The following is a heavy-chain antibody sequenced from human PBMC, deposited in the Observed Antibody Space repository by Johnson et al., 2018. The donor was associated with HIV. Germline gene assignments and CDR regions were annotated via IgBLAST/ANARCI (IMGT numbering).Heavy chain of an antibody. CDR2: ISFDGSNK. D-gene: IGHD6-6*01. J-gene: IGHJ3*02. CDR1: GFTFNKFA. Sequence: VQLVESGGGVVQPGRSLALSCAASGFTFNKFAMHWVSQAPGKGLEWLAFISFDGSNKYFGDSVEGRFDISRENSKNSHYLHMNSLRPEDTAIYYCVREGYSSSSDAFDIWGQGTMVTVSS. V-gene: IGHV3-30*09. CDR3: VREGYSSSSDAFDI.